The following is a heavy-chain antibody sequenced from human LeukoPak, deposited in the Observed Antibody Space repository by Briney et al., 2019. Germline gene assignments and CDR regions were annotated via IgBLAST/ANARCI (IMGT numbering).Heavy chain of an antibody. J-gene: IGHJ4*02. CDR1: GFTFSSHG. CDR3: AKDFNWGWDY. V-gene: IGHV3-30*02. D-gene: IGHD7-27*01. Sequence: GGSLRLSCAASGFTFSSHGMHWVRQAPGKGLEWVAYVLSDGSRKYYADSVKGRFTISRDDSKNTLFLQMNSLRPEDAALYYCAKDFNWGWDYWGQGTLVTVSS. CDR2: VLSDGSRK.